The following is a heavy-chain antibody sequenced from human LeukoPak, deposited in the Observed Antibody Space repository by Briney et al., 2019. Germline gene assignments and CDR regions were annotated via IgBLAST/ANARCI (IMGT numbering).Heavy chain of an antibody. V-gene: IGHV4-59*12. Sequence: SETLSLTCTVSGGSISSYYWSWIRQPPGKGLEWIGSIYYSGSTYYNPSLKSRVTISVDTSKNQFSLKLSSVTAADTAVYYCARDRYYYDSSGYYPYYYYGMDVWGQGTTVTVSS. CDR2: IYYSGST. CDR3: ARDRYYYDSSGYYPYYYYGMDV. J-gene: IGHJ6*02. D-gene: IGHD3-22*01. CDR1: GGSISSYY.